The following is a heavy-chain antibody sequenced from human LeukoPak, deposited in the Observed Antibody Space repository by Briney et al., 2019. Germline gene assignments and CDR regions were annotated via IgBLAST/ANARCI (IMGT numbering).Heavy chain of an antibody. D-gene: IGHD4-17*01. CDR2: IWYDGSNK. V-gene: IGHV3-33*01. CDR1: GLTFSSYD. CDR3: TRDHAHSYGQFDY. J-gene: IGHJ4*02. Sequence: GRSLRLSCAASGLTFSSYDMHWVRQAPGKRLEWVAVIWYDGSNKYFADSVKGRFTISRDNSKNTLFLQMNTLRAEDTALYYCTRDHAHSYGQFDYWGPGTLVTVSS.